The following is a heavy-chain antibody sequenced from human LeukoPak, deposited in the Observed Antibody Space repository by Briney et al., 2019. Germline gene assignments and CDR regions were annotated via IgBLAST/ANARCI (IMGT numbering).Heavy chain of an antibody. CDR2: IWYDGSNK. Sequence: GGSLRLSCAASGFTFSSYGIHWVRQAPGKGLEWVAVIWYDGSNKYYADSVKGRFTISRDNSKNTLYLQMNSLRAEDTAVYYCAREGGVAVAGAFDYWGQGTLVTVSS. CDR1: GFTFSSYG. J-gene: IGHJ4*02. D-gene: IGHD6-19*01. CDR3: AREGGVAVAGAFDY. V-gene: IGHV3-33*01.